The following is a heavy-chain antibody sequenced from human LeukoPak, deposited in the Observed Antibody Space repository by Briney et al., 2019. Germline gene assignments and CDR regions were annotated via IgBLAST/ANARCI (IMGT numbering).Heavy chain of an antibody. CDR3: ATRRKYVWGSYRYLSFDY. CDR1: GGSFSGYY. Sequence: SETLSLTCAVYGGSFSGYYWSWIRQPPGKGLEWIGEINHSGSTNYNPSLKSRVTISVDTSKNQFSLKLSSVTAADTAVYYCATRRKYVWGSYRYLSFDYWGQGTLVTVSS. D-gene: IGHD3-16*02. V-gene: IGHV4-34*01. J-gene: IGHJ4*02. CDR2: INHSGST.